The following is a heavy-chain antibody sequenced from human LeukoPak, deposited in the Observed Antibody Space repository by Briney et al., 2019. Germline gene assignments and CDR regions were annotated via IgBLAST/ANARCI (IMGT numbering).Heavy chain of an antibody. Sequence: ASVKVSCKASGYTFTSYGISWVRQAPGQRLEWMGWISAYNGNTNYAQKHQGRVTMTTDTSTSTAYMELRSLRSDDTAVYYCARGIVGATTFDYWGQGTLVTVSS. J-gene: IGHJ4*02. CDR3: ARGIVGATTFDY. CDR1: GYTFTSYG. CDR2: ISAYNGNT. V-gene: IGHV1-18*01. D-gene: IGHD1-26*01.